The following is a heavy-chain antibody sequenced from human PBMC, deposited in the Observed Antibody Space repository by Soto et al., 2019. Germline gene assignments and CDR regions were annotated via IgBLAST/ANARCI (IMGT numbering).Heavy chain of an antibody. CDR2: MNPNSANT. Sequence: GASVKVSCKASDYTFANYDINWVRQATGQGLEWMGWMNPNSANTGYAQKFQGRVTMTTDSSISTAYLELSSLTSEDTAVYYCTMTHYVSYYMDVWGTGTTVPVSS. CDR3: TMTHYVSYYMDV. CDR1: DYTFANYD. J-gene: IGHJ6*03. D-gene: IGHD3-10*02. V-gene: IGHV1-8*01.